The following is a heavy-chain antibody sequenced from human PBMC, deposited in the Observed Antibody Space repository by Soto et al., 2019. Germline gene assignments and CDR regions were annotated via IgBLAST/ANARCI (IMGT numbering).Heavy chain of an antibody. CDR2: IGTRGNTK. Sequence: QVQLVESGGGLVKPGGSLRLSCATSGFTFSDYYMSWIRQAPGKGLEWVSYIGTRGNTKYYADSVRGRITNSRDNAKNSLYLQINSLRADDTAVYCWARDGTEYYGEYYDYWGQGIPVTVSS. J-gene: IGHJ4*02. CDR1: GFTFSDYY. V-gene: IGHV3-11*01. CDR3: ARDGTEYYGEYYDY. D-gene: IGHD4-17*01.